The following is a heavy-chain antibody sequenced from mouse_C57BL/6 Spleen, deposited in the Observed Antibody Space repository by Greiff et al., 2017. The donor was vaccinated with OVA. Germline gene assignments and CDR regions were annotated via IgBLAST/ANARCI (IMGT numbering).Heavy chain of an antibody. Sequence: VQLQQPGAELVMPGASVKLSCKASGYTFTSYWMHWVKQRPGQGLEWIGEIDPSDSYTNYNQKFKGKSTLTVDKSSSTAYMQLSSLTSEDSAVYYCARVRDYDAGVDYWGQGTTLTVSS. CDR1: GYTFTSYW. V-gene: IGHV1-69*01. CDR3: ARVRDYDAGVDY. D-gene: IGHD2-4*01. CDR2: IDPSDSYT. J-gene: IGHJ2*01.